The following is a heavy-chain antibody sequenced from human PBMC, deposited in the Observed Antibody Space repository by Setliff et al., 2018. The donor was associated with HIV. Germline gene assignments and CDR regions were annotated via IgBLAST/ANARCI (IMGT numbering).Heavy chain of an antibody. CDR1: GGSFSGYY. CDR3: ATLKMATIYRDFDY. J-gene: IGHJ4*02. V-gene: IGHV4-34*01. CDR2: INHRGST. D-gene: IGHD5-12*01. Sequence: SETLSLTCAVYGGSFSGYYWSWIRQPPGKGLEWIGEINHRGSTNCNPSLKSRVSISVDTSKNQFSLKLSSVTAADTAVYYCATLKMATIYRDFDYWGQGTPVTVS.